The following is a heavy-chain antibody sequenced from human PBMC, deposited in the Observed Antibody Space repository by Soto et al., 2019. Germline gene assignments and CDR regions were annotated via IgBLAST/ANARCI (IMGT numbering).Heavy chain of an antibody. CDR1: AFTFSGHG. D-gene: IGHD3-10*01. J-gene: IGHJ6*03. CDR2: IWSDGSNQ. Sequence: GGSLRLSCAASAFTFSGHGMHWVCQAPGKGLQWVGVIWSDGSNQRYAESVKGRFTISRDNSKNTLYLQMNSLRAEDTAVYYCARERTFGENNHNYMDVWGTGITVTVSS. V-gene: IGHV3-33*01. CDR3: ARERTFGENNHNYMDV.